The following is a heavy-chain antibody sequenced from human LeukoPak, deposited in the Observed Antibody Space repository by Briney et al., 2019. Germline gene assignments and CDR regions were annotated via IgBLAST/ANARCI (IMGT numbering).Heavy chain of an antibody. CDR1: GFTFSSYS. CDR2: ISASSSYI. V-gene: IGHV3-21*01. J-gene: IGHJ6*03. CDR3: ARDNLEDDYYYYMDV. Sequence: GGSLRLSCAASGFTFSSYSMNWVRQTPGKGLEWVSSISASSSYIYYADSVEVRFTISRDNAKNSLYLQMNSLRAEDTAVYYCARDNLEDDYYYYMDVWGKGTTVTVSS. D-gene: IGHD1-14*01.